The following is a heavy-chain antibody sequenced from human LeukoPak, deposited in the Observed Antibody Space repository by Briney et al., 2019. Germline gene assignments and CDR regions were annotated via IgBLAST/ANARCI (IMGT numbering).Heavy chain of an antibody. CDR3: ARGYETAYSYGYLRHFDY. CDR2: ISGSGGST. CDR1: GFTFSRYD. Sequence: PGGSLRLSYAASGFTFSRYDMSWVRQAPGKGLEWVSAISGSGGSTYYADSVKGRFTISRDSAKNSLYLQMNSLRDEDTAVYYCARGYETAYSYGYLRHFDYWGQGTLVTVSS. V-gene: IGHV3-23*01. D-gene: IGHD5-18*01. J-gene: IGHJ4*02.